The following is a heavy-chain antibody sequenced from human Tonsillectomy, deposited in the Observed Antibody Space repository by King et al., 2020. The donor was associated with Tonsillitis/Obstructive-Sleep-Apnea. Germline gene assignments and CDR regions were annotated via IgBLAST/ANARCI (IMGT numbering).Heavy chain of an antibody. D-gene: IGHD6-6*01. CDR2: ISWNSGSI. J-gene: IGHJ4*02. CDR1: GFTFENYA. V-gene: IGHV3-9*01. CDR3: AKYLVDYNSSTGQDY. Sequence: VQLVESGGGLVQSGRSLRLSCAASGFTFENYAMHWVRQPPGKGLEWVSGISWNSGSIGYVDSVKGRFTISRDNAKNSLYLQMNSMRAEDTALYYCAKYLVDYNSSTGQDYWGQGTLVTVS.